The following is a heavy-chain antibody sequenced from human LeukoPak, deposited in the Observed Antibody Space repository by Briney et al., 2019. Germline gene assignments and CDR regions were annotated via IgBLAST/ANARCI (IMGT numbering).Heavy chain of an antibody. CDR1: GYTFTSYA. J-gene: IGHJ3*02. CDR2: IIPIFGTA. Sequence: SVKVSCKASGYTFTSYAISWVRQAPGQGLEWMGGIIPIFGTANYAQKFQGRVTITADESTSTAYTELSSLRSEDTAVYYCARDPIDSSGYYYSAFDIWGQGTMVTVSS. V-gene: IGHV1-69*13. CDR3: ARDPIDSSGYYYSAFDI. D-gene: IGHD3-22*01.